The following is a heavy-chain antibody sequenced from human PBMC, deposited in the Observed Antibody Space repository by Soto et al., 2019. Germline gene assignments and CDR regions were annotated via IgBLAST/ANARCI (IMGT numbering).Heavy chain of an antibody. D-gene: IGHD5-12*01. CDR2: IIPIFGTT. J-gene: IGHJ5*02. CDR1: GGTFSNYA. V-gene: IGHV1-69*12. CDR3: ARDGRRDGYFGNWLDP. Sequence: QVQLVQSGAEVKKPGSSVKVSCKASGGTFSNYAISWVRQATGQGLEWVGGIIPIFGTTNFAQKFQGRVTITADESTTTAYMELRGLRSEDTAVYYCARDGRRDGYFGNWLDPWGQGTLVTVSS.